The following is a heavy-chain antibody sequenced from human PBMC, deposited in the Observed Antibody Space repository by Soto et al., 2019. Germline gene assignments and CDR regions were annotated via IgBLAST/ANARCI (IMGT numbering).Heavy chain of an antibody. Sequence: SETLSLTCTVSGDSISTFYWGWMRQSPGKELEWIGYVYYTGSTNYNPSLKSRVTISVDRSKNQFSLKLTSANAADTAVYYCARDNLYDSSGYYYYWGQGTLVTVSS. J-gene: IGHJ4*02. V-gene: IGHV4-59*01. CDR3: ARDNLYDSSGYYYY. CDR1: GDSISTFY. D-gene: IGHD3-22*01. CDR2: VYYTGST.